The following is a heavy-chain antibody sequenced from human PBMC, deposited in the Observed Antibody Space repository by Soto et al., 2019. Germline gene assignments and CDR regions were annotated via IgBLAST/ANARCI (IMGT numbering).Heavy chain of an antibody. CDR1: GGSISSGGYY. D-gene: IGHD3-3*01. CDR2: IYYSGST. V-gene: IGHV4-31*03. J-gene: IGHJ4*02. CDR3: ARGGSTLSDFGVARFSLNDY. Sequence: SETLSLTCTVSGGSISSGGYYWSWIRQHPGKGLEWIGYIYYSGSTYYNPSLKSRVTISVDTSKNQFSLKLSSVTAADTAVYYCARGGSTLSDFGVARFSLNDYWGQGTLVTVSS.